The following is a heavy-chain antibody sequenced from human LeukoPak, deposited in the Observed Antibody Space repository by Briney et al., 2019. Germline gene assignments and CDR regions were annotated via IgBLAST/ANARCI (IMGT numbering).Heavy chain of an antibody. D-gene: IGHD3-22*01. J-gene: IGHJ4*02. CDR3: TEPMTRFDY. CDR1: GFTFSSYA. CDR2: ISGSGGST. V-gene: IGHV3-23*01. Sequence: PGGSLRLSCAASGFTFSSYAMSWVRQAPGTGLEWVSAISGSGGSTYYADSVKGRFTISRDNSKNTLYLQMNSLRAEDTAVYYCTEPMTRFDYWGQGTLVTVSS.